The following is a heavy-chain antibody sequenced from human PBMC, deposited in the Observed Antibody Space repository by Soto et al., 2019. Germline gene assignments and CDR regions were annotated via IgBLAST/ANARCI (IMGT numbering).Heavy chain of an antibody. Sequence: PSETLSLTCTVSGGSISSYYWSWIRQPAGKGLEWIGRIYTSGSTNYNPSLKSRVTMSVDTSKNQFSLKLSSVTAADTAVYYCAGAPMIVGATSNFDYWGQGTLVTVSS. V-gene: IGHV4-4*07. CDR3: AGAPMIVGATSNFDY. D-gene: IGHD1-26*01. J-gene: IGHJ4*02. CDR2: IYTSGST. CDR1: GGSISSYY.